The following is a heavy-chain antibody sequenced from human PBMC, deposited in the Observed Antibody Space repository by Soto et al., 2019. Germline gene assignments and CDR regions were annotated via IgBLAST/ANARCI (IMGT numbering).Heavy chain of an antibody. Sequence: QVQLVQSGAEVKKPGASVTVSCKASGYTFTTHYMHWVRQAPGQGLEWMGIINPSGGRTTYALKFQGRVSLTSDTSRNIVYMELSSRRSEDTAVYYCARAGENYGSGTFSPPLRYYFNSWGQGTLVTVSS. CDR2: INPSGGRT. CDR1: GYTFTTHY. J-gene: IGHJ4*02. D-gene: IGHD3-10*01. V-gene: IGHV1-46*01. CDR3: ARAGENYGSGTFSPPLRYYFNS.